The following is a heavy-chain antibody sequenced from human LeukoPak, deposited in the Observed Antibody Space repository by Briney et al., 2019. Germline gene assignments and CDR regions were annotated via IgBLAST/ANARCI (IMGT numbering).Heavy chain of an antibody. CDR1: GYTFTGYY. V-gene: IGHV1-2*02. D-gene: IGHD6-13*01. CDR3: AREGSSPPSDAFDI. J-gene: IGHJ3*02. Sequence: WASVKVSCKASGYTFTGYYMHWVRQAPGHGLEWMGWINPDSGGTNYAQKFQGRVTMTRDTSINTAYMELSRLRSDDTAVYYCAREGSSPPSDAFDIWGQGTMVTVSS. CDR2: INPDSGGT.